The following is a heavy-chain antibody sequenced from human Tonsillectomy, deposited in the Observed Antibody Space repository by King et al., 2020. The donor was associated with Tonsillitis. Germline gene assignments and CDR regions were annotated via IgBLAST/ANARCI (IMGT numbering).Heavy chain of an antibody. V-gene: IGHV1-8*01. Sequence: VQLVESGAEVKKPGASVKVSCKASGYTFGSHDINWVRQATGQGLEWMAWMNPKSGNTNYAQQFQGRLTMTRDTSISTAYMELSSLTSEDTAVYYCARSAGGIAYERHGMDGWGRGTTVTVSS. CDR1: GYTFGSHD. CDR3: ARSAGGIAYERHGMDG. D-gene: IGHD2-21*01. J-gene: IGHJ6*02. CDR2: MNPKSGNT.